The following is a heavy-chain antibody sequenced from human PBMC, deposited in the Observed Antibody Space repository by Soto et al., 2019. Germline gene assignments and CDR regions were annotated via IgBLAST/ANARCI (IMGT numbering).Heavy chain of an antibody. J-gene: IGHJ4*02. Sequence: GGSVKVSCKASGYSFATYGFSWVRQAPGQGLECVGWISAHNGDTHYSQKFQGRLTLTTDTSTNTGYMELRSLTSDDTAVYFCATEPIYYNDGSGYYPLGHWGQGTLVTVSS. CDR1: GYSFATYG. CDR3: ATEPIYYNDGSGYYPLGH. CDR2: ISAHNGDT. D-gene: IGHD3-22*01. V-gene: IGHV1-18*04.